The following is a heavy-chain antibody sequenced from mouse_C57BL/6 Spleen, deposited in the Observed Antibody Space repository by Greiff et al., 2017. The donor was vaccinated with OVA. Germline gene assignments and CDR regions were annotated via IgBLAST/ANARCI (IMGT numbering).Heavy chain of an antibody. CDR2: FTMYSDAT. Sequence: LQQSGAELVRPGSSVKLSCTDSYFAFMASAMPWVKQRPGHGLEWIGSFTMYSDATEYSENFKGKATLTANTSSSTAYMELSSLTSEDSAVYYCEIWDGYAMDYWGQGTSVTVSS. V-gene: IGHV1-49*01. J-gene: IGHJ4*01. CDR3: EIWDGYAMDY. D-gene: IGHD4-1*01. CDR1: YFAFMASA.